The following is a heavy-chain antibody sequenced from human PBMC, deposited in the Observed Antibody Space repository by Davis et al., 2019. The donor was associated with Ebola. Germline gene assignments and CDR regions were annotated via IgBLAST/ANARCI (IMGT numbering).Heavy chain of an antibody. J-gene: IGHJ6*02. CDR2: ISAYNGNT. CDR3: ARVYDYHYGMDV. D-gene: IGHD5-12*01. V-gene: IGHV1-18*01. Sequence: AASVKVSCKASGYTFTSYGISWVRQAPGQGLEWMGWISAYNGNTNYAQKFQGWVTMTRDTSISTAYMELSRLRSDDTAVYYCARVYDYHYGMDVWGQGTTVTVSS. CDR1: GYTFTSYG.